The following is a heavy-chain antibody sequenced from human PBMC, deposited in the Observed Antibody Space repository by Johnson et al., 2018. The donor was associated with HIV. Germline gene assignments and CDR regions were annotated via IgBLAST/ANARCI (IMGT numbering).Heavy chain of an antibody. CDR2: LSNTGLNT. V-gene: IGHV3-23*04. J-gene: IGHJ3*02. Sequence: EKLVESGGGLLPPGGSLKLSCAASGFTFSDYAMAWVRQAPGKGLQWLAELSNTGLNTYYADSVRGRFTISRDNSKKTLYVQMNSLRVEDTAVYYCAKGKVVVAAHDAFDIWGQGTMVTVSS. D-gene: IGHD2-15*01. CDR3: AKGKVVVAAHDAFDI. CDR1: GFTFSDYA.